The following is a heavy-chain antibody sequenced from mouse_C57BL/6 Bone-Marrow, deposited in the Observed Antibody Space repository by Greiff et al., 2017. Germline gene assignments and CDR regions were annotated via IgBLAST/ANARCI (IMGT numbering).Heavy chain of an antibody. CDR3: ARYDYDWYFYV. Sequence: QVQLQHSGAELAKPGASVKMSCKASGYTFTSYWLHWVKQRPGQGLEWIGYINPSTGYTEYNQKFKDKTTLTAANSSSTAYMHLSSLTSVDSAVYYCARYDYDWYFYVWGAGTTVTVSS. CDR1: GYTFTSYW. CDR2: INPSTGYT. D-gene: IGHD2-4*01. V-gene: IGHV1-7*01. J-gene: IGHJ1*01.